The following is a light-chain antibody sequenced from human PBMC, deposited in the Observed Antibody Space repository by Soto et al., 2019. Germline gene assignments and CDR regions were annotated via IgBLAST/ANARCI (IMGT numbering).Light chain of an antibody. V-gene: IGKV3-11*01. J-gene: IGKJ5*01. CDR2: GAS. Sequence: EIVMTQSPGTVSVFPGETVTLSCRASQSVSGYLDWFHQKPGQAPRLLIFGASTRATGIPDRFSGSGSGTDFTLTISSLEPEDFAVYYCQQRSVWPITFGQGTRLEIK. CDR3: QQRSVWPIT. CDR1: QSVSGY.